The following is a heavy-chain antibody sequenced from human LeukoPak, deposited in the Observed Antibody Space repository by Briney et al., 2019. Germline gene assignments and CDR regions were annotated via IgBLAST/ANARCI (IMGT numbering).Heavy chain of an antibody. V-gene: IGHV4-59*01. CDR3: ARVVIYCSSTSCFYMDV. D-gene: IGHD2-2*01. Sequence: PSETLSLTCTVSVGSISDNYWIWIRQPPGKGLEWIGYIYYSGSTDYNPSLKSRVTISVDTSQNQFSLKLSSVTAADTAVYYCARVVIYCSSTSCFYMDVWGKGTTVTVSS. J-gene: IGHJ6*03. CDR1: VGSISDNY. CDR2: IYYSGST.